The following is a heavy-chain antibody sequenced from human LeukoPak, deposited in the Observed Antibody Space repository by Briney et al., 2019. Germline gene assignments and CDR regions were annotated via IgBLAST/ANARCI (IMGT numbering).Heavy chain of an antibody. CDR1: GFTFSDYY. V-gene: IGHV3-11*01. D-gene: IGHD3-3*01. Sequence: GGSLRLSCAASGFTFSDYYMSWIRQAPGKGLEWVSYISSSGSTIYYADSVKGRFTISRDNAKNSLYLQMNSLRAEDTAVYYCALDFWSGSYYYMDVWGKGTTVTVSS. CDR3: ALDFWSGSYYYMDV. CDR2: ISSSGSTI. J-gene: IGHJ6*03.